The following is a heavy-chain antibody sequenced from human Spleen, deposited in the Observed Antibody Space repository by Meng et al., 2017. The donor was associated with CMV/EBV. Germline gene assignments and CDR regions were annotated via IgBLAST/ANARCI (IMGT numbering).Heavy chain of an antibody. D-gene: IGHD2-2*02. CDR1: GGSFSGYY. CDR3: ARVSCSSTSCYTYYYYGMDV. V-gene: IGHV4-34*01. CDR2: INHSGST. J-gene: IGHJ6*02. Sequence: SETLSLTCAVYGGSFSGYYWSWIRQPPGKGLEWIGEINHSGSTNYNPSLKSRVTISVDTSKNQFSLKLSSVTAADTAVYYCARVSCSSTSCYTYYYYGMDVWAQGTTVTVSS.